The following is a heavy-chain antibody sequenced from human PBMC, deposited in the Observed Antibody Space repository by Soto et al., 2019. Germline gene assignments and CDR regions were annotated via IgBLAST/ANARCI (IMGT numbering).Heavy chain of an antibody. CDR3: ANSRVSMVRGLIIVPNY. V-gene: IGHV3-23*01. CDR2: ISGHGDAT. CDR1: GFPFTGYA. Sequence: GGSLRLSCAASGFPFTGYAMSWVRQAPGKGLEWVSAISGHGDATFYADSVKGRFTISRDNSKNTLYLHMNSLRAEDTALYYCANSRVSMVRGLIIVPNYWGQGTLVTVSS. D-gene: IGHD3-10*01. J-gene: IGHJ4*02.